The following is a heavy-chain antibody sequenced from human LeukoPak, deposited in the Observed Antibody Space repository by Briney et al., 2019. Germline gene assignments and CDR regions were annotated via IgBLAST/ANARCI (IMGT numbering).Heavy chain of an antibody. J-gene: IGHJ4*02. Sequence: GGSLRLSCAASGFMFSSYAMSWVRQAPRKGLEWVSTISGSGGSTYYADSVKGRFTISRDNSKNTLYLQMNSLRAEGTAVYYCAKAPRSSSWYGGDYWGQGTLVTVSS. V-gene: IGHV3-23*01. CDR1: GFMFSSYA. CDR3: AKAPRSSSWYGGDY. CDR2: ISGSGGST. D-gene: IGHD6-13*01.